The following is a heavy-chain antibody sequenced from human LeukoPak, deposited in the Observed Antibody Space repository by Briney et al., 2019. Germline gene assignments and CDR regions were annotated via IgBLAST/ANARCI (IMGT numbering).Heavy chain of an antibody. D-gene: IGHD4-17*01. V-gene: IGHV4-34*01. CDR3: ARPYGDYFDY. J-gene: IGHJ4*02. CDR1: GGSFSNYY. Sequence: SETLSLTCAVYGGSFSNYYWSWIRQPPGKGLEWIGEINDSGSTNYNPSLKSRVTISVDTSKNQFSLKLSSVTAADTAVYYCARPYGDYFDYWGQGTLVTVSS. CDR2: INDSGST.